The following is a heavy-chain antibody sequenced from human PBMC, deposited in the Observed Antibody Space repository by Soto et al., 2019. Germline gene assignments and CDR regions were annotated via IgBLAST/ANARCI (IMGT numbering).Heavy chain of an antibody. CDR2: VYTSGYS. CDR1: GGSISSDY. D-gene: IGHD6-13*01. CDR3: SREPTTAGTVNWFDP. V-gene: IGHV4-4*07. Sequence: VQLQESGPGLVKPSETLSLICTVSGGSISSDYLSWIRQPAGKGLEWIGRVYTSGYSNSNPSLKSRVTMSVDTSKKQFSLNLSSVTAADTAVYYCSREPTTAGTVNWFDPWGQGTLVTGAS. J-gene: IGHJ5*02.